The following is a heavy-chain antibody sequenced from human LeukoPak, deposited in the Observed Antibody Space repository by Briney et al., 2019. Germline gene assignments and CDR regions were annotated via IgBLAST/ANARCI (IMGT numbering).Heavy chain of an antibody. J-gene: IGHJ4*02. Sequence: GGSLRLSCAASGFTFSSYAMHWVRQAPGKGLEWVAVISYDGSNKYYADSVKGRFTISRDNSKNTLYLQMNSLRAEDTAVYYCARDYTYYYDSSGPLYWGQGTLVTVSS. CDR3: ARDYTYYYDSSGPLY. V-gene: IGHV3-30-3*01. D-gene: IGHD3-22*01. CDR1: GFTFSSYA. CDR2: ISYDGSNK.